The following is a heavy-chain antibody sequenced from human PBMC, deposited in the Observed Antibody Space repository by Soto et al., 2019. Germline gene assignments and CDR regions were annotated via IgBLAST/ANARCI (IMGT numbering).Heavy chain of an antibody. CDR1: GFSLSTSGVC. J-gene: IGHJ3*01. CDR3: ARIRISVGGTWAFDV. Sequence: ECGPTLVNPTQTLTLTCTFSGFSLSTSGVCVSWIRQPPGKALEWLARIDWDDDKYYSTSLKTRLTISKDTSKNQVVLTMTNMDPVDTATYYCARIRISVGGTWAFDVWGQGTKVTVSS. CDR2: IDWDDDK. D-gene: IGHD6-19*01. V-gene: IGHV2-70*11.